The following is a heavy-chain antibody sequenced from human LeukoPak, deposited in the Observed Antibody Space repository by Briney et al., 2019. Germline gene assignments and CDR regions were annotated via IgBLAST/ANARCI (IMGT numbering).Heavy chain of an antibody. CDR3: ARDNSVGDYAWWFDP. V-gene: IGHV1-46*01. Sequence: GASVKVSCKASGYAFTRHYMHWVRQAPGQRLEWMGLINPSGSSTIYAQKFQGRVTMTRDMSTSTDYMELSSLRSEDTAVYYCARDNSVGDYAWWFDPWGQGTLVTVSS. CDR2: INPSGSST. CDR1: GYAFTRHY. J-gene: IGHJ5*02. D-gene: IGHD1-26*01.